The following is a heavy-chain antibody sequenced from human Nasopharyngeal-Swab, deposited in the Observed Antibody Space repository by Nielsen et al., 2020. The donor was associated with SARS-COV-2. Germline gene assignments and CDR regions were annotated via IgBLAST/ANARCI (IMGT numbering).Heavy chain of an antibody. CDR2: IGTAGDT. CDR1: GFTFSSYD. CDR3: ARALAPYSGYDYDYYYGMDV. Sequence: GGSLRLSCAASGFTFSSYDMHWVRQATGKGLEWVSAIGTAGDTYYPGSVKGRFTISRENAKNSLYLQMNSLRAGDTAVYYCARALAPYSGYDYDYYYGMDVWGQGTTATVSS. J-gene: IGHJ6*02. V-gene: IGHV3-13*04. D-gene: IGHD5-12*01.